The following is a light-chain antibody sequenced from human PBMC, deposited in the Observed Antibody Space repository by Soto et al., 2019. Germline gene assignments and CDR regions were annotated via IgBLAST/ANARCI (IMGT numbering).Light chain of an antibody. V-gene: IGKV3-15*01. J-gene: IGKJ1*01. Sequence: EIVMTQSPVTLSVSPGERATLSCRASQSVSSNLVWYQQKPGQAPRLLIYGATTRATGIPARFSGSGSGTEFTLTISRLQSEDFAVYYCHQYKNWPRTFGQGTKVEIK. CDR3: HQYKNWPRT. CDR2: GAT. CDR1: QSVSSN.